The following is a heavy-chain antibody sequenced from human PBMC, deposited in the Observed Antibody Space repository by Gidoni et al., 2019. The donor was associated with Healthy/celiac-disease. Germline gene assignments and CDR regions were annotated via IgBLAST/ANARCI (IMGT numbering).Heavy chain of an antibody. V-gene: IGHV1-24*01. Sequence: QVQLVQSGAEVKKPGASVKVSCKVSGYTLPELSMHWVRQAPGKGLEWMGGFDPEDGETIYAQKFQGRVTRTEETSTDTAYMELSSLRSEDTAVYYCASCSGGNCVVDAFDIWGQGTMVTVSS. CDR3: ASCSGGNCVVDAFDI. CDR1: GYTLPELS. D-gene: IGHD2-15*01. J-gene: IGHJ3*02. CDR2: FDPEDGET.